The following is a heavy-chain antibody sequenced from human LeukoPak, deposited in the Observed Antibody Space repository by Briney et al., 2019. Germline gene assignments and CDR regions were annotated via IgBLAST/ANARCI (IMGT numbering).Heavy chain of an antibody. V-gene: IGHV4-39*07. CDR2: IYYSGST. CDR3: ARFKGSSYPYDFDY. J-gene: IGHJ4*02. CDR1: GGSISSSSYY. Sequence: SETLSLTCTVSGGSISSSSYYWGWLRQPPGTGLEWIGSIYYSGSTYYNPSLKSRVTISVDTSKNQFSLNLSSVTAADTAVYYCARFKGSSYPYDFDYWGQGALVIVSS. D-gene: IGHD3-3*01.